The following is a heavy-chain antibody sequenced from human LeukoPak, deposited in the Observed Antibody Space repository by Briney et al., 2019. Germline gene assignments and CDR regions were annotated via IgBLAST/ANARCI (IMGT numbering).Heavy chain of an antibody. CDR1: GGSISSYY. Sequence: SETLSLTCTVSGGSISSYYWSWIRQPPGKGLEWIGYIYYSGSTNYNPSLKSRVTISVDTSKNQFSLKLSSVPAADTAVYYCASAYYDSSGYSSPDAFDIWGQGTMVTVSS. D-gene: IGHD3-22*01. V-gene: IGHV4-59*08. J-gene: IGHJ3*02. CDR3: ASAYYDSSGYSSPDAFDI. CDR2: IYYSGST.